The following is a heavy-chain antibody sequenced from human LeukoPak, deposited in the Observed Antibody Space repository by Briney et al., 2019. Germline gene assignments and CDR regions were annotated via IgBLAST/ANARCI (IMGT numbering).Heavy chain of an antibody. CDR2: IWFDGSNI. Sequence: GGSLRLSCVASGFTFSNYGMNWVRQAPGKGLEWAAIIWFDGSNIYYADSVKGRFTISRDNSKNTLFLQMNSLRAEDTGVYYCTRDHGDYSFDYWGQGTLVTVSS. CDR1: GFTFSNYG. D-gene: IGHD4-17*01. V-gene: IGHV3-33*01. J-gene: IGHJ4*02. CDR3: TRDHGDYSFDY.